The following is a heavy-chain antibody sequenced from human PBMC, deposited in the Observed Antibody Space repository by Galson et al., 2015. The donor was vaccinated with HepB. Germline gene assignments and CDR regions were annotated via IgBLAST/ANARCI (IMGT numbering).Heavy chain of an antibody. Sequence: SVKVSCKASGYTFTGYYMHWVRQAPGQGLEWMGWINSNSGGTNYAQKFQGGVTMTRDTSISTAYMELSRLRSDDTAVYYCARDLGDTIFGVVIKTFDIWGQGTMVTVSS. CDR2: INSNSGGT. CDR3: ARDLGDTIFGVVIKTFDI. V-gene: IGHV1-2*02. D-gene: IGHD3-3*01. CDR1: GYTFTGYY. J-gene: IGHJ3*02.